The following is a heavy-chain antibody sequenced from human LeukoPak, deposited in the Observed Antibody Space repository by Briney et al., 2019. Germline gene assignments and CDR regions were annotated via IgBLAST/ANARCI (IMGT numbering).Heavy chain of an antibody. D-gene: IGHD5-24*01. J-gene: IGHJ4*02. CDR3: ARVHRFGDGYNLHNPNFDY. CDR1: GYTFTSYG. CDR2: ISAYNGNT. Sequence: ASVKVSCKASGYTFTSYGISWVRQAPGQGLEWMGWISAYNGNTNYAQRFQGRVTMTTDTSTSTAYMELRSLRSDDTAVYYCARVHRFGDGYNLHNPNFDYWGQGTLVTVSS. V-gene: IGHV1-18*01.